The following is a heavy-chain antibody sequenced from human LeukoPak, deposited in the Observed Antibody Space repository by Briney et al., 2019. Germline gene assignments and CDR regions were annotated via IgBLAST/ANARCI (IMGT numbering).Heavy chain of an antibody. D-gene: IGHD5-12*01. CDR2: INSDGSST. J-gene: IGHJ4*02. CDR1: GFTFSSYW. Sequence: GGSLRLSCAASGFTFSSYWMHWVRQAPGKGLVWVSRINSDGSSTSYADSVKGRFTISRDNAKNTLYLQMNSLRAEDTAVYYCAKDEVDIVATGPLLGYWGQGTLVTVSS. V-gene: IGHV3-74*01. CDR3: AKDEVDIVATGPLLGY.